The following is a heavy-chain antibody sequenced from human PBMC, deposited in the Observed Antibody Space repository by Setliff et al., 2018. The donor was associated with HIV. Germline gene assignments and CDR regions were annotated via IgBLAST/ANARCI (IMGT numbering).Heavy chain of an antibody. CDR2: IFNDGRT. J-gene: IGHJ4*02. Sequence: PSETLSLTCAVSGGSISSSNWWSWVRQPPGKGLEWIGSIFNDGRTYYNPSLKSRITIPMDTSTNQFSLKLSSVTAADTAVYFCARHFPSISLFFGDPGPFDRWGQGALVTVSS. V-gene: IGHV4-39*01. CDR1: GGSISSSNW. D-gene: IGHD3-10*01. CDR3: ARHFPSISLFFGDPGPFDR.